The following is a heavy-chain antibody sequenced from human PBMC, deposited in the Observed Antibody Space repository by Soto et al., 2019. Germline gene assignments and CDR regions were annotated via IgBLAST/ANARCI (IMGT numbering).Heavy chain of an antibody. D-gene: IGHD1-1*01. CDR2: ISGSGGRI. CDR3: AKERRLERGDFDY. V-gene: IGHV3-23*01. Sequence: EVQLLESGGGLVQPGGSLRLSCAASGFTFSSYAMSWVRQAPGKGLEWVSVISGSGGRIYYADSVKGRFTISRDNSKNTLYVQMNSLRAEDTAIYYCAKERRLERGDFDYWGQGTLVTVSS. J-gene: IGHJ4*02. CDR1: GFTFSSYA.